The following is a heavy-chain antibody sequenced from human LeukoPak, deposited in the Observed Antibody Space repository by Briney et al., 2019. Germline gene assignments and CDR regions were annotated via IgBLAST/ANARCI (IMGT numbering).Heavy chain of an antibody. J-gene: IGHJ3*02. CDR2: IIPIFGTA. Sequence: SVKVSCKASGGTFSSYAISWVRQAPGQGLEWMGGIIPIFGTANYAQKFQGRVTITADESTSTAYMELSSLRSEDTAVYYCARALGYSGYDSGRGAFDIWGQGTMVTVSS. D-gene: IGHD5-12*01. CDR1: GGTFSSYA. CDR3: ARALGYSGYDSGRGAFDI. V-gene: IGHV1-69*13.